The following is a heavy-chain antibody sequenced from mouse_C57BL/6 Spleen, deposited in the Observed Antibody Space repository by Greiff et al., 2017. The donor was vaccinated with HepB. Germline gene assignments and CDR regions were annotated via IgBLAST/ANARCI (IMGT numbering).Heavy chain of an antibody. V-gene: IGHV1-20*01. CDR3: ARGDYGSSWAWFAY. CDR1: GYSFTGYF. CDR2: INPYNGDT. D-gene: IGHD1-1*01. J-gene: IGHJ3*01. Sequence: VQLQQSGPELVKPGDSVKISCKASGYSFTGYFMNWVMQSHGKSLEWIGRINPYNGDTFYNQKFKGKATLTVDKSSSTAHMELRSLTSEDSAVYYCARGDYGSSWAWFAYWGQGTLVTVSA.